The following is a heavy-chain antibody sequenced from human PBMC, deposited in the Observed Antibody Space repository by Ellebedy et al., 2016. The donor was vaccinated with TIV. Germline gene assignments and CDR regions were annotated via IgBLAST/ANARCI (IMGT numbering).Heavy chain of an antibody. J-gene: IGHJ5*01. CDR2: IFYSGST. D-gene: IGHD3-22*01. CDR3: ARVNYYDSRNWFDP. CDR1: GGSISTYY. Sequence: SETLSLTCTVSGGSISTYYWSWIRQPPGKGLEWIGYIFYSGSTNYNPSLKSRVTISVDTSKNQFSLKLSSVTAADTAVYYCARVNYYDSRNWFDPWGQGTLVTVSS. V-gene: IGHV4-59*01.